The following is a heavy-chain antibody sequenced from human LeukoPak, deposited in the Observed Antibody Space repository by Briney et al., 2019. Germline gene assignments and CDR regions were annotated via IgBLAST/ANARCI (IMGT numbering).Heavy chain of an antibody. Sequence: PSETLSLTCTVSGGSISSYYWSWLRQPPGKGLEWIGYIYYSGSTNYNPSLKSRVTISVDTSKNQFSLKLSSVTAADTAVYYCARYSGSYGVFDYWGQGTLVTVAS. V-gene: IGHV4-59*12. J-gene: IGHJ4*02. CDR3: ARYSGSYGVFDY. D-gene: IGHD1-26*01. CDR2: IYYSGST. CDR1: GGSISSYY.